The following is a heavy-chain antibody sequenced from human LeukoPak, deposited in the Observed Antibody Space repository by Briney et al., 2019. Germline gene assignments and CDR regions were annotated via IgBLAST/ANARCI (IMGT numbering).Heavy chain of an antibody. J-gene: IGHJ4*02. CDR1: GFTFSSYW. D-gene: IGHD4-17*01. Sequence: GGSLRLSCAASGFTFSSYWMSWVRQAPGKGLEWAANIKQDGSEKYYVDSVKGRFTISRDNAKNSLYLQMNSLRAEDTAVYYCARGRDYGDYFFDYWGQGTLVTVSS. CDR3: ARGRDYGDYFFDY. CDR2: IKQDGSEK. V-gene: IGHV3-7*01.